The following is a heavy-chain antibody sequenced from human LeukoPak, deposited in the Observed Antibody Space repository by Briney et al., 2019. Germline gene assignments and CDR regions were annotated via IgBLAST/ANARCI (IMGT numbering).Heavy chain of an antibody. J-gene: IGHJ3*02. V-gene: IGHV4-39*07. CDR1: GGSINSSDYY. D-gene: IGHD1-26*01. Sequence: SETLSLTCTVSGGSINSSDYYWGWIRQPPGKGLEWIGSIYHSGSMYASLKSRVTISVDTSKNQFSLKLSSVTAADTAVYYCARGMEGSYYLDAFDIWGQGTMVTVSS. CDR2: IYHSGSM. CDR3: ARGMEGSYYLDAFDI.